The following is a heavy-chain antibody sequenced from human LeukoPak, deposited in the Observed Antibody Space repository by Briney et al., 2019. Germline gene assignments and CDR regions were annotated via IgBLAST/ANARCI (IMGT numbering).Heavy chain of an antibody. Sequence: ASVKVSCKASGYTFTNYGISWVRQAPGQGLEWMGWISTYNGNTNYAQKLQGRVTMTTDTSTSTAYMELWSLRSDDTAVYYCARDLRSSGWYYFDYWGQGTLVTASS. D-gene: IGHD6-19*01. V-gene: IGHV1-18*01. CDR3: ARDLRSSGWYYFDY. CDR1: GYTFTNYG. J-gene: IGHJ4*02. CDR2: ISTYNGNT.